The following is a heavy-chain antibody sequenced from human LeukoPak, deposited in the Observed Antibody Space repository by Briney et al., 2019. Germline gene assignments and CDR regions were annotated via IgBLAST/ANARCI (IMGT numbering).Heavy chain of an antibody. V-gene: IGHV3-30*03. CDR2: ISYDGSNK. Sequence: GGSLRLSCAASGFTFSSYGMHWVRQAPGKGLEWVAVISYDGSNKYYAESVKGRFTISRDNSKNTLYLQMNSLRAEDTAVYYCARRAGAYSHPYVYWGQGTLVTVSS. J-gene: IGHJ4*02. CDR1: GFTFSSYG. CDR3: ARRAGAYSHPYVY. D-gene: IGHD4/OR15-4a*01.